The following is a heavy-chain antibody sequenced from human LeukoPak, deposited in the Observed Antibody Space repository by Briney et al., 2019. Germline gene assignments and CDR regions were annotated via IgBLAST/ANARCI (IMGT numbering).Heavy chain of an antibody. CDR2: ISGSGGST. CDR3: VRGPLWARFLDYGTVDY. Sequence: PGGSLRLSCAASGFTFSSYAMSWVRQAPGEGLEWGSAISGSGGSTYYADSVKGRFTISRDNSKNTLYLQMNSLRADDTAVYYCVRGPLWARFLDYGTVDYWGQGTLVTVSS. V-gene: IGHV3-23*01. D-gene: IGHD3/OR15-3a*01. J-gene: IGHJ4*02. CDR1: GFTFSSYA.